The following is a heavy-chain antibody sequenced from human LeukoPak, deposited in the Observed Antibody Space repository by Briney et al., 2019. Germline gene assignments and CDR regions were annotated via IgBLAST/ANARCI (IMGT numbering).Heavy chain of an antibody. J-gene: IGHJ3*02. Sequence: TGGSLRLSCAASGFTFSSYWMSWVRQAPGKGLEWVANIKQDGSEKYYVDSVKGRFTISRDNAKNSLYLQMNSLRAEDTAVYYCAEGFAYYDFWSGYYSLAAFDIWGQGTMVTVSS. D-gene: IGHD3-3*01. CDR3: AEGFAYYDFWSGYYSLAAFDI. V-gene: IGHV3-7*01. CDR2: IKQDGSEK. CDR1: GFTFSSYW.